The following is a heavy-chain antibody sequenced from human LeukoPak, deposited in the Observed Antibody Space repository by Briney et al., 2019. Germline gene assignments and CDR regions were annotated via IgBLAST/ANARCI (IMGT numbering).Heavy chain of an antibody. CDR2: FDLEDGET. J-gene: IGHJ4*02. D-gene: IGHD3-22*01. CDR1: GYTLTDLS. CDR3: ATSSGYGFLFEY. V-gene: IGHV1-24*01. Sequence: ASVKVSCKVSGYTLTDLSMHWVRQAPGKGLEWMGGFDLEDGETIYAQNFQGRVTMTEDTSTDTAYMEVRSLRSEDTAVYYCATSSGYGFLFEYWGQGTLVTVSS.